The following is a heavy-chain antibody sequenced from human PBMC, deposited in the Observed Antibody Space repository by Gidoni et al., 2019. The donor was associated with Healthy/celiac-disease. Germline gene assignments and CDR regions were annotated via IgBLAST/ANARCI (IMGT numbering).Heavy chain of an antibody. V-gene: IGHV3-30*18. CDR2: ISYDGSNK. CDR1: FTFSSYG. CDR3: AKEIDYSSSVPDDY. Sequence: QVQLVESGGGVVQPGFTFSSYGMHWVRQAPGKGLEWVAVISYDGSNKYYADSVKGRFTISRDNSKNTLYLQMNTLRAEDTAVYYCAKEIDYSSSVPDDYWGQGTLVTVSS. D-gene: IGHD6-6*01. J-gene: IGHJ4*02.